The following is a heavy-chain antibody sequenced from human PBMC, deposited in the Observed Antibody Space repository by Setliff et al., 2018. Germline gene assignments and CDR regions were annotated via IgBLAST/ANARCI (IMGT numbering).Heavy chain of an antibody. CDR2: ILPIVGSA. CDR3: VRDILGEESAEVVDV. J-gene: IGHJ6*02. D-gene: IGHD2-15*01. CDR1: GGAFSTSA. Sequence: SVKVSCKVSGGAFSTSAISWVRQAPGQGLEWVGAILPIVGSANYGNKFQGRVTITADESTSTANMEVMSLRTDDTAVYYCVRDILGEESAEVVDVWGQGTTVTVSS. V-gene: IGHV1-69*13.